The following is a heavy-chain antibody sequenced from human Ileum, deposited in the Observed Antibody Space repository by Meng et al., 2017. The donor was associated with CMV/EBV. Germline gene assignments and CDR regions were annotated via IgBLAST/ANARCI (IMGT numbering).Heavy chain of an antibody. CDR1: GFTFDYYA. CDR3: AKDGRRNSGYPYFDY. Sequence: SLRLSCVVSGFTFDYYAMHWVRQAPGKGLEWVSRINWKSGELAYADSVKGRFTISRDNAKNSLHLQMDSLRTEDTALYYCAKDGRRNSGYPYFDYWGQGTLVTVSS. D-gene: IGHD3-22*01. V-gene: IGHV3-9*01. CDR2: INWKSGEL. J-gene: IGHJ4*02.